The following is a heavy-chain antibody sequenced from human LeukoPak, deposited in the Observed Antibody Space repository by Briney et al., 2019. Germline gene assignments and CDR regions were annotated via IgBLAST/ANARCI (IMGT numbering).Heavy chain of an antibody. D-gene: IGHD2-21*01. J-gene: IGHJ4*02. Sequence: GASVKVSCKASGYTFTSYGVSLVRQAPGQGLEWMGWISPYNGNTNYAPKLQGRLTMTTDTSTSTAYMELRSLRSDDTAVYYCARDRQCGYWGQGTLVTVSS. CDR2: ISPYNGNT. V-gene: IGHV1-18*01. CDR1: GYTFTSYG. CDR3: ARDRQCGY.